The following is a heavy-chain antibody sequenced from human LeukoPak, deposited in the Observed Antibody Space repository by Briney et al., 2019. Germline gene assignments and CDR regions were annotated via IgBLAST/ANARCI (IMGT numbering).Heavy chain of an antibody. V-gene: IGHV3-74*01. CDR3: TKGLQGIDY. J-gene: IGHJ4*02. Sequence: GGSLRLSCAASGFAVSMYWMHWVRQAPGKGLVWVSRLDTDVSSTDYADSVKGRFTISRDNAKNTLYLQMNSLRAEDTAVYYCTKGLQGIDYWGQSTLVTVPS. CDR2: LDTDVSST. CDR1: GFAVSMYW. D-gene: IGHD4-11*01.